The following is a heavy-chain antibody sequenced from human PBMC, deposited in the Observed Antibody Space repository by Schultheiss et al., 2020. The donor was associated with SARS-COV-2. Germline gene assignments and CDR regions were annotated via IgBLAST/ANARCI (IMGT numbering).Heavy chain of an antibody. V-gene: IGHV3-33*01. CDR2: IWYDGSNK. D-gene: IGHD2-2*01. CDR1: GFTFSSYG. Sequence: GGSLRLSCAASGFTFSSYGMHWVRQAPGKGLEWVAVIWYDGSNKYYADSVKGRFTISRDNSKNTLYLQMNSLRAEDTAVYYCAREDIVVVPAGNYYYYGMDVWGQGTTVTVSS. J-gene: IGHJ6*02. CDR3: AREDIVVVPAGNYYYYGMDV.